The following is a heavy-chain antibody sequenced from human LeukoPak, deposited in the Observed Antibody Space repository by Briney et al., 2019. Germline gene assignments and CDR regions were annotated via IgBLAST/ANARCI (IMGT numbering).Heavy chain of an antibody. CDR1: GYTFTSYG. Sequence: ASVKVSCKASGYTFTSYGISWVRQAPGQGLEWMGWINPNSGGTNYAQKFQGRVTMTRDTSISTAYMELSRLRSDDTAVYYCARDGNDFWSGYYSVWGQGTLVTVSS. V-gene: IGHV1-2*02. CDR2: INPNSGGT. J-gene: IGHJ4*02. D-gene: IGHD3-3*01. CDR3: ARDGNDFWSGYYSV.